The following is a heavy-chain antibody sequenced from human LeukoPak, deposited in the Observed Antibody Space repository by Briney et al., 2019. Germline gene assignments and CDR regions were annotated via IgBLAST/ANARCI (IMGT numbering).Heavy chain of an antibody. CDR3: ARRHIVANAFDI. V-gene: IGHV4-38-2*01. CDR2: IYHSGST. D-gene: IGHD2-21*01. CDR1: GYSISSGYY. Sequence: PSETLSLTCAVSGYSISSGYYWGWIRPPPGKVLEWIGIIYHSGSTYYNPSLKSRITISVDTSKNQFSLKLSSVTAADTAVYYCARRHIVANAFDIWGQGTMVTVSS. J-gene: IGHJ3*02.